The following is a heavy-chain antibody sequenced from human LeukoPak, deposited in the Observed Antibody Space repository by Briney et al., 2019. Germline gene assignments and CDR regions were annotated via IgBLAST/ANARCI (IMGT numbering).Heavy chain of an antibody. D-gene: IGHD6-13*01. Sequence: GASVKVSCKASGYTFTSYGISWVRQAPGQGLEWMGWISAYNGNTNYAQKLQGRVTMTTDTSTSTAYMELRSLRSDDTAVYYSARDRPSSWTIPPDYWGQGTLVTVSS. CDR2: ISAYNGNT. CDR3: ARDRPSSWTIPPDY. J-gene: IGHJ4*02. V-gene: IGHV1-18*01. CDR1: GYTFTSYG.